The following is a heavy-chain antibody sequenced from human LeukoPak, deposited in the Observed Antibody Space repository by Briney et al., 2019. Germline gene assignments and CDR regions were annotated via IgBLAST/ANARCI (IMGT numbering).Heavy chain of an antibody. CDR1: QFTFISYW. V-gene: IGHV3-7*03. CDR3: ARYVTALDY. D-gene: IGHD2-21*02. Sequence: PGGSLRLSCAASQFTFISYWMSWVRQAPGKGLEWVANIKEDGSKTYYVDSVKGRFTISRDNAKNSLYLQMNSLRAEDTALYYCARYVTALDYWGQGTLVTVSS. CDR2: IKEDGSKT. J-gene: IGHJ4*02.